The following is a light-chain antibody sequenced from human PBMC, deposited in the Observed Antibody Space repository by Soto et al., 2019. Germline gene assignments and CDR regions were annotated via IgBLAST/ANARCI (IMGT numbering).Light chain of an antibody. CDR3: SSYTSSSTL. J-gene: IGLJ1*01. V-gene: IGLV2-14*01. CDR2: EVS. Sequence: QSALTQPASVSGSPGQSITISCTGTSSDVGGFIYVSWYQHHPGKVPKLMIYEVSNRPSGVSNRFSGSKSGNTASLTISGLQAEDEADYYCSSYTSSSTLFGTGTKVTVL. CDR1: SSDVGGFIY.